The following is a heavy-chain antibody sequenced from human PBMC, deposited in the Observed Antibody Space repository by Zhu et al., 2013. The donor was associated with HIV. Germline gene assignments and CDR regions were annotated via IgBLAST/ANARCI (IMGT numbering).Heavy chain of an antibody. CDR1: AVAFTSYA. Sequence: QVQLVQSGAQVKKPGSSVKVSCKASAVAFTSYAISWLRQAPGQGPEWMGGIIPIFHATNYSQKFQGRLTITADKSTNTAYMELTSLRSDDTAIYYCATTLGLLYCGPDCYLFVTLDHWGPGIPGLRLL. J-gene: IGHJ4*02. CDR3: ATTLGLLYCGPDCYLFVTLDH. CDR2: IIPIFHAT. V-gene: IGHV1-69*06. D-gene: IGHD2-21*02.